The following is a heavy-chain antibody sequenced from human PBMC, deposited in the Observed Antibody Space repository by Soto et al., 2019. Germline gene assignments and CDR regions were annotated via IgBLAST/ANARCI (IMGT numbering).Heavy chain of an antibody. CDR2: INAGNGNT. V-gene: IGHV1-3*01. D-gene: IGHD3-22*01. Sequence: ASVKVSCKASGYTFTSYAMHWVRQAPGQRLEWMGWINAGNGNTKYSQNFQGRVTITRDTSASTAYMELSSLRSEDTAVYYCARAAKRVLYDDSGDSGRSHAFDPWGQGTPVTVSS. CDR1: GYTFTSYA. CDR3: ARAAKRVLYDDSGDSGRSHAFDP. J-gene: IGHJ5*02.